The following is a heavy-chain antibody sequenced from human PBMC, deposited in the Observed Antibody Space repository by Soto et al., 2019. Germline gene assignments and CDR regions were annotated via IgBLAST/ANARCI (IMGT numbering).Heavy chain of an antibody. D-gene: IGHD5-12*01. CDR1: GFSVSTNY. Sequence: PGESLKISCVVSGFSVSTNYMTWVRQAPGKGLEWVSVIYAGGDTRYADFVRGRFTMSKDNSKNTVFLQMNSLKADDTAVYYCARADDYTFSSVKFDYWGQGTLVTVSS. V-gene: IGHV3-53*01. J-gene: IGHJ4*02. CDR3: ARADDYTFSSVKFDY. CDR2: IYAGGDT.